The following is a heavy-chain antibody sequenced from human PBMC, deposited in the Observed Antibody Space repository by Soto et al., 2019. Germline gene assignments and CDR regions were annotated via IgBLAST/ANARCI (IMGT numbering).Heavy chain of an antibody. CDR2: MNPNSGNT. V-gene: IGHV1-8*01. CDR1: GYTFTSYD. Sequence: VQLMRSGAEVKKPGASVKVSCKASGYTFTSYDINWVRQATGQGLEWMGWMNPNSGNTGYAQKFQGRVTMTRNTSISTAYMELSSLRSVDTAVYYCVRSTNDYGDRHWGQGTLVTVSS. J-gene: IGHJ4*02. D-gene: IGHD4-17*01. CDR3: VRSTNDYGDRH.